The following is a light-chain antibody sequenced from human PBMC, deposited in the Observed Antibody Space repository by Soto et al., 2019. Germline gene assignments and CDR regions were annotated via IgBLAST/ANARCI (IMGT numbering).Light chain of an antibody. V-gene: IGLV2-11*02. Sequence: SVLTQSRSVSGSPGQSVTISCTGTSSDVGRYNFVSWFQQHPGKAPKLMIYDVSMTPSGVPDRSSGSKSGNTASLTISGRQAEDEADYSCCSYAGASAYACGTRSKVTGL. CDR1: SSDVGRYNF. CDR2: DVS. J-gene: IGLJ1*01. CDR3: CSYAGASAYA.